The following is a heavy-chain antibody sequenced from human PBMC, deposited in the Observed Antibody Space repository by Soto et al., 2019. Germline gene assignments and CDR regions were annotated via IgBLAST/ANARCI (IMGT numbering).Heavy chain of an antibody. V-gene: IGHV4-4*07. CDR1: GGSISTYY. CDR3: ARGPGYCSGGTCTRVYGMDV. CDR2: IYTSGST. J-gene: IGHJ6*02. D-gene: IGHD2-15*01. Sequence: KPSETLSLTCTVSGGSISTYYWSWIRQPAGKGLEWIGHIYTSGSTNYNPSLKSRVTMSVDTSNQFSLKLSSVTAADTAVYYCARGPGYCSGGTCTRVYGMDVWGQGTTVTVSS.